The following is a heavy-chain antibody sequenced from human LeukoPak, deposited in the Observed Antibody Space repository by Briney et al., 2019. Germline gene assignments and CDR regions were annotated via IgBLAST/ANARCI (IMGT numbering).Heavy chain of an antibody. Sequence: GESLKISCKGSGYSFTSYWISWVRQMPGKGLEWMGRIDPSDSYTIYSPSFQGHVTISADKSISTAYLQWSSLKASDTAMYYCARLPQAYYYGSGSSINPDYWGQGTLVTVSS. D-gene: IGHD3-10*01. CDR2: IDPSDSYT. CDR1: GYSFTSYW. J-gene: IGHJ4*02. V-gene: IGHV5-10-1*01. CDR3: ARLPQAYYYGSGSSINPDY.